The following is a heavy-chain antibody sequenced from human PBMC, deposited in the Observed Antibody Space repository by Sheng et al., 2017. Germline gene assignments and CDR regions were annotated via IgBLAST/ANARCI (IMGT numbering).Heavy chain of an antibody. CDR3: ARGTYCGGDCYSGAFDI. J-gene: IGHJ3*02. V-gene: IGHV3-30-3*01. CDR2: ISYDGSNK. Sequence: QVQLVESGGGVVQPGRSLRLSCAASGFTFSSYAMHWVRQAPGKGLEWVAVISYDGSNKYYADSVKGRFTISRDNSKNTLYLQMNSLRAEDTAVYYCARGTYCGGDCYSGAFDIWGQGTMVTVSS. CDR1: GFTFSSYA. D-gene: IGHD2-21*01.